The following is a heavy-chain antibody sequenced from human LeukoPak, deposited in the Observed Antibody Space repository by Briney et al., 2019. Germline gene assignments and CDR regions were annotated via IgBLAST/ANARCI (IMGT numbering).Heavy chain of an antibody. D-gene: IGHD3-10*01. CDR1: GFTFSSYA. J-gene: IGHJ6*02. V-gene: IGHV3-23*01. CDR2: ISGSGGST. CDR3: ARERTMGNYYGMDV. Sequence: GGSLRLSCAASGFTFSSYAMSWVRQAPGKGLEWVSAISGSGGSTYYADSVKGRFTISRDNSKNTLYLQMNSLRAEDTAVYYCARERTMGNYYGMDVWGQGTTVTVPS.